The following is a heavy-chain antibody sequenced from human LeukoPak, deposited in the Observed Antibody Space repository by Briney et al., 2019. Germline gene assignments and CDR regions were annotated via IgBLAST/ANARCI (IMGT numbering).Heavy chain of an antibody. CDR1: GYSITSGFS. CDR3: AREGAVPGIDP. V-gene: IGHV4-38-2*02. CDR2: ISHSGTT. Sequence: PSETLSLTCAVSGYSITSGFSWGWIRQPPGKGLEWIGTISHSGTTDYKSTLESRLTISMDTSKNLFSLRLTSVIAADTAVYYCAREGAVPGIDPWGQGTLVTVSS. J-gene: IGHJ5*02. D-gene: IGHD3-16*01.